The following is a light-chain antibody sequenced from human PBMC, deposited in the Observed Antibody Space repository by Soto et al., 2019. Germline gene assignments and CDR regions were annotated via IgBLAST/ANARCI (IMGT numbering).Light chain of an antibody. V-gene: IGKV3-20*01. CDR1: QSVTSSY. J-gene: IGKJ1*01. CDR2: GAS. Sequence: EIVLTQSPGTLSLSPGERATLSCRASQSVTSSYLAWYQQKPGQAPRLLIYGASSRATGIPDRLSGGGSGTDFTLTISRLEPEDFAVYYCQQYGSSPATFGQGTKVEIK. CDR3: QQYGSSPAT.